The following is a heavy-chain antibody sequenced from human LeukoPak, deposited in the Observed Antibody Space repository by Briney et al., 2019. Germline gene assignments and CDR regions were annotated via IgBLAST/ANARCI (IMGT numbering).Heavy chain of an antibody. V-gene: IGHV4-34*01. D-gene: IGHD5-18*01. CDR1: GGTFRDYH. CDR3: ARRSVNTAMVDFVY. J-gene: IGHJ4*02. CDR2: VNYSGST. Sequence: PSETLSLTCAVYGGTFRDYHWSWIRQPPGKGLEWIGEVNYSGSTIYNPSLKSRVTISVDTSKKQFSLIVKSVTVADTAVYLYARRSVNTAMVDFVYWGQGTLVTVSS.